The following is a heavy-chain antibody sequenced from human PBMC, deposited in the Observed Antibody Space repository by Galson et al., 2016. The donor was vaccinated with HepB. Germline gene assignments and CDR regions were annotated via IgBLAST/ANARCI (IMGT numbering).Heavy chain of an antibody. CDR1: GFTFRSYA. CDR2: ISYDGINK. CDR3: AGQIGGHGSGGTCSYDAFDI. Sequence: SLRLSCAASGFTFRSYAMHWVRQAPGKGLEWVAIISYDGINKYYADSVKGRFTISRDGSQTTVYLQMSSLRAEATAVYYCAGQIGGHGSGGTCSYDAFDIWGQGTMVTVSS. V-gene: IGHV3-30-3*01. J-gene: IGHJ3*02. D-gene: IGHD2-15*01.